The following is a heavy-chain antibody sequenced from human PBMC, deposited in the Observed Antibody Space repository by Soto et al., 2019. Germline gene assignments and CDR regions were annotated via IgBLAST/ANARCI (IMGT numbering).Heavy chain of an antibody. V-gene: IGHV1-18*01. CDR1: GYTFTSYG. CDR3: ARFYSSGWYVDY. CDR2: INTNNGDT. D-gene: IGHD6-19*01. Sequence: QVQPVQSGAEVKKPGASVKVSCKTSGYTFTSYGISWVRQAPGQGLEWMGWINTNNGDTNYAQRLQGRVTMTTDTSTTTAYMELWSLRSDVTAVYYCARFYSSGWYVDYWGQGTLVTVSS. J-gene: IGHJ4*02.